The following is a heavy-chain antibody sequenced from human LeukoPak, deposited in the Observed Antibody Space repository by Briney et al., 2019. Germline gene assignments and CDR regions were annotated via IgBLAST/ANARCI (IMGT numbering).Heavy chain of an antibody. Sequence: SETLSLTCTVSGGSISSSSYYWGWIRQPPGKGLEWIGNIYYSGSTYYNPSLESRVTISVDTSNNQFSLKLSAVTAADTAVYYCASVRRGFGESSKYYSYYYMHVWGNGTTVTIAS. CDR1: GGSISSSSYY. CDR2: IYYSGST. CDR3: ASVRRGFGESSKYYSYYYMHV. J-gene: IGHJ6*03. D-gene: IGHD3-10*01. V-gene: IGHV4-39*01.